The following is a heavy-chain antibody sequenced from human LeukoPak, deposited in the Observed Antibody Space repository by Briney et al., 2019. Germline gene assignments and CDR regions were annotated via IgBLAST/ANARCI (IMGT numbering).Heavy chain of an antibody. D-gene: IGHD3-16*02. CDR2: ISGSGVPT. CDR1: GFTFSNYA. V-gene: IGHV3-23*01. Sequence: PGGSLRLSCVASGFTFSNYAMSWVRQAPGKGLKWVSSISGSGVPTYYADSVKGRFTISRDNSKNTMYLEMKCLRAEDTAVYYCAKEGPRLGEITFDYWGQGALVTVSS. J-gene: IGHJ4*02. CDR3: AKEGPRLGEITFDY.